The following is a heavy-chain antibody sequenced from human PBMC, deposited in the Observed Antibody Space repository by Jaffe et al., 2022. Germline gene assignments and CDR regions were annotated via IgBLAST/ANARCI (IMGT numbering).Heavy chain of an antibody. Sequence: EVQLVESGGGLVQPGRSLRLSCAASGFTFDDYAMHWVRQAPGKGLEWVSGISWNSGSIGYADSVKGRFTISRDNAKNSLYLQMNSLRAEDTALYYCAKDTGYSSGWYDYWGQGTLVTVSS. CDR3: AKDTGYSSGWYDY. CDR1: GFTFDDYA. V-gene: IGHV3-9*01. J-gene: IGHJ4*02. CDR2: ISWNSGSI. D-gene: IGHD6-19*01.